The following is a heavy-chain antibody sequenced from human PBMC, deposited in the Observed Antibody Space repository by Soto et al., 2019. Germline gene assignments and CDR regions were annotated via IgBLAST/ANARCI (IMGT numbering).Heavy chain of an antibody. V-gene: IGHV3-11*01. CDR2: ISSSGSTI. J-gene: IGHJ4*02. Sequence: SGFTFSDYYMSWIRQAPGKGLEWVSYISSSGSTIYYADSVKGRFTISRDNAKNSLYLQMNSLRAGDTAVYYCARATEAVANGVEFDYWGPGTLVTVSS. D-gene: IGHD6-19*01. CDR1: GFTFSDYY. CDR3: ARATEAVANGVEFDY.